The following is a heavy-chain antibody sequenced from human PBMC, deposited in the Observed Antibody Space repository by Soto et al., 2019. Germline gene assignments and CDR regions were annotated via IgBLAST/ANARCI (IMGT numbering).Heavy chain of an antibody. CDR3: ARPGYSSGWYQAEYLHH. Sequence: ASVKVSCKASGYTFTSYDINWVRQATGQGLEWMGWMNPNSGNTGYAQKFQGRVTMTRNTSISTAYMELNSLRAEDTAVYYCARPGYSSGWYQAEYLHHWGQGALVTVSS. CDR2: MNPNSGNT. J-gene: IGHJ1*01. D-gene: IGHD6-19*01. CDR1: GYTFTSYD. V-gene: IGHV1-8*01.